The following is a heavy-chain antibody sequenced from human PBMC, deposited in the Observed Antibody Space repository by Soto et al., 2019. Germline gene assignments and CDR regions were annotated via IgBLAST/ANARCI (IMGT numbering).Heavy chain of an antibody. D-gene: IGHD6-6*01. CDR2: ISGSDDST. Sequence: GGSLRLSCAASGFTFSTYAMSWVRQAPGKGLEWVSVISGSDDSTYYADSVKGRFTISRDNSKNTLYLQMNSLRAEDTAVYYCAKRSSSSTFDYWGQGTLVTVSS. J-gene: IGHJ4*02. V-gene: IGHV3-23*01. CDR3: AKRSSSSTFDY. CDR1: GFTFSTYA.